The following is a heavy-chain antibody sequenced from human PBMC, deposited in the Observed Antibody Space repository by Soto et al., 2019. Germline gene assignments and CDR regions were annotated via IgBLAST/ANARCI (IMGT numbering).Heavy chain of an antibody. CDR2: IKSNADGATT. V-gene: IGHV3-15*01. CDR1: GFSFRDAW. CDR3: TTYSSDRYYFDY. Sequence: KPGGSLRLSCAASGFSFRDAWMSWVRQAPGKGLEWVGRIKSNADGATTGYGAPVEGRFTISRDDSKNTLYLQMDSLKTEDTAVYYCTTYSSDRYYFDYWGQGTLVTVSS. D-gene: IGHD6-19*01. J-gene: IGHJ4*02.